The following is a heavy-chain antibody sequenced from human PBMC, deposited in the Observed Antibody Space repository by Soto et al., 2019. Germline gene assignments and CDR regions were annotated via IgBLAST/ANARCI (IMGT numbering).Heavy chain of an antibody. CDR3: VHSRCGGDCLQSYSSHYYYGMDI. Sequence: SGPTLVNPTQTLTLTCTFSGLSLNTSGVGVGWIRQPPGKALEWLTLIYWDDDKRYSPSLMSRLTIAKDTSKNQVVLTMTNMDPVDTATYYCVHSRCGGDCLQSYSSHYYYGMDIWGQGTTVTVSS. CDR1: GLSLNTSGVG. J-gene: IGHJ6*02. CDR2: IYWDDDK. D-gene: IGHD2-21*02. V-gene: IGHV2-5*02.